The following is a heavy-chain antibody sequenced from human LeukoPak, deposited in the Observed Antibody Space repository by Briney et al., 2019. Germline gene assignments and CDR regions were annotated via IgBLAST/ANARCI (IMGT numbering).Heavy chain of an antibody. CDR1: GFTFSSYS. CDR2: ISSSSSYI. D-gene: IGHD3-3*01. V-gene: IGHV3-21*01. J-gene: IGHJ4*02. Sequence: LGGSLRLSCAASGFTFSSYSMNWVRQAPGKGLEWVSSISSSSSYIYYADSVKGRFTISRDNAKNSLYLQMNSLRAEDTAVYYCARAIDDFWSGYYNWGQGTLVTVSS. CDR3: ARAIDDFWSGYYN.